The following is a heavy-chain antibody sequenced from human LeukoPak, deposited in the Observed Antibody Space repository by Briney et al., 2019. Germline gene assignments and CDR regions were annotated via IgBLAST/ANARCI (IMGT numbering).Heavy chain of an antibody. D-gene: IGHD2/OR15-2a*01. Sequence: PSETLSLTCAVYGGSFSGYYWSWIRQPPGKGLEWIGEINHSGSTNYNPSLKSRVTISVDTSKNQFSLKLSSVTAADTAVYYCAGAPSYGAFFDYWGQGTLVTVSS. J-gene: IGHJ4*02. CDR1: GGSFSGYY. CDR3: AGAPSYGAFFDY. CDR2: INHSGST. V-gene: IGHV4-34*09.